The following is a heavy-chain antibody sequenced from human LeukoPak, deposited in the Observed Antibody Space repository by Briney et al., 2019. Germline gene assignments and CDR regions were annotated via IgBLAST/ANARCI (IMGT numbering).Heavy chain of an antibody. Sequence: ASVNASSKASGYTFTSYGISWVRQAPRQGVEWMGWISAHNGNTNYAQKLQGRVTMTTDTSTSTAYMELRSLRFDDTAVYYFAICSGGSSYYGMDVWGQGTTVTVSS. CDR3: AICSGGSSYYGMDV. CDR2: ISAHNGNT. D-gene: IGHD2-15*01. V-gene: IGHV1-18*01. CDR1: GYTFTSYG. J-gene: IGHJ6*02.